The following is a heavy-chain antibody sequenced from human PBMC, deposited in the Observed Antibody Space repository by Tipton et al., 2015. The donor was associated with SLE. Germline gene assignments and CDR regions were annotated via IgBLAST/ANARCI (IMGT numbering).Heavy chain of an antibody. V-gene: IGHV4-59*01. CDR1: GGSISPYY. J-gene: IGHJ3*02. Sequence: LSLTCTVSGGSISPYYWSWIRQPPGKGLEWIGQTYYSGSTNYNPSLKSRVTISVDTSKNQFSLRLSSVTAADTAIYYCARWSSGVTVVVTDAFDMWGLGTLVTVSS. CDR3: ARWSSGVTVVVTDAFDM. CDR2: TYYSGST. D-gene: IGHD3-22*01.